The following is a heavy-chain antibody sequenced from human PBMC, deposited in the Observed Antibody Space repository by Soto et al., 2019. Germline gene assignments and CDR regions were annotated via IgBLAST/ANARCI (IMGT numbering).Heavy chain of an antibody. CDR3: ARGGIAVAGTRYYYGMDV. V-gene: IGHV3-74*01. CDR2: IHSDGSTT. Sequence: GGSLRLSCAASGFTFNYYWMHWVRQAPGQGLVWVSHIHSDGSTTTYADSVKGRFTISRENAKNSLYLQMNSLRAGDTAVYYCARGGIAVAGTRYYYGMDVWGQGTTVTVSS. D-gene: IGHD6-19*01. J-gene: IGHJ6*02. CDR1: GFTFNYYW.